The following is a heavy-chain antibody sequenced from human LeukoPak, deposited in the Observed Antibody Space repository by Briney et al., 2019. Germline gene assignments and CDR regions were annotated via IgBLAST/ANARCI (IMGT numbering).Heavy chain of an antibody. CDR1: GGSFSGYY. Sequence: PSETLSLTCAVYGGSFSGYYWSWIRQPPGKRLEWIGYIYYSGSTNYNPSLKTRVTISVDTSKNQFSLKLTSVTAADTAVYYCARSLPPAMFSLDYWGQGTLVTVSS. CDR2: IYYSGST. CDR3: ARSLPPAMFSLDY. D-gene: IGHD2-2*01. V-gene: IGHV4-59*01. J-gene: IGHJ4*02.